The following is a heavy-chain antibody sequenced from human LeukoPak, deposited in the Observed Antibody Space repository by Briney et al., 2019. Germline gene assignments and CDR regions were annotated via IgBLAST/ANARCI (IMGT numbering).Heavy chain of an antibody. J-gene: IGHJ5*02. Sequence: GGSLRLSCAASGFTFSDYYMSWIRQAPGKGLEWVSYISSSGSTIYYADSVKGRFTISRDNAKNSLYLQMNSLRAEDTAVYYCARGLGFLSCSSTSCYAGSRGWFDPWGQGTLVTVSS. CDR3: ARGLGFLSCSSTSCYAGSRGWFDP. D-gene: IGHD2-2*01. CDR2: ISSSGSTI. CDR1: GFTFSDYY. V-gene: IGHV3-11*01.